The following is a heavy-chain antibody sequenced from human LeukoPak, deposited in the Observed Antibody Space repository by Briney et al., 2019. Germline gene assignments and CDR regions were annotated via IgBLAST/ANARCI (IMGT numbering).Heavy chain of an antibody. Sequence: GGSLRLSCTASGFTFSSYSMNWVRQAPGKGLEWVSYISSSSSTIYYADSVKGRLTISRGNAKNSLYLQMNSLRAEDTAVYYCAREQWFGEFDYWGQGTLVTVSS. CDR2: ISSSSSTI. CDR1: GFTFSSYS. CDR3: AREQWFGEFDY. J-gene: IGHJ4*02. D-gene: IGHD3-10*01. V-gene: IGHV3-48*01.